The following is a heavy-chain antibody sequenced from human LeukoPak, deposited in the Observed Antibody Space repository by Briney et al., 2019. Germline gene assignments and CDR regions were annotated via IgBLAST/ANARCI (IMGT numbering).Heavy chain of an antibody. Sequence: GRSLRLSCAASGFTFNTYDMSWVRHSPVKGLEWVSGLSGSGDRTYYTDSVKGRFIISRDNSKNTVYLQMNTLRAEDTALYYCARGGTLVRGGDPFDYWGQGTLVTVSS. CDR2: LSGSGDRT. V-gene: IGHV3-23*01. D-gene: IGHD3-10*01. CDR3: ARGGTLVRGGDPFDY. CDR1: GFTFNTYD. J-gene: IGHJ4*02.